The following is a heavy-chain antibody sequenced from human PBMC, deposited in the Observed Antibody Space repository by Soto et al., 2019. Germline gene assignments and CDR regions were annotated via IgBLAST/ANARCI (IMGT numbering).Heavy chain of an antibody. Sequence: GGSLRLSCAASGFTFSSYSMNWVRQAPGKGLEWVSSISSSSSYIYYADSVKGRFTISRDNAKNSLYLQMNSLRAEDTAVYYCARDPEGPRYCSGSSCYLDYWGQGTLVTVSS. V-gene: IGHV3-21*01. CDR2: ISSSSSYI. J-gene: IGHJ4*02. CDR1: GFTFSSYS. CDR3: ARDPEGPRYCSGSSCYLDY. D-gene: IGHD2-15*01.